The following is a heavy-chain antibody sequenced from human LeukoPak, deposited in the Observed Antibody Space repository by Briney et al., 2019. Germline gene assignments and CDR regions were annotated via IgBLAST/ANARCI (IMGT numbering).Heavy chain of an antibody. CDR1: GFTFSNAW. CDR2: IKSKTDGGTT. D-gene: IGHD3-22*01. V-gene: IGHV3-15*01. Sequence: GGSLRLSCAASGFTFSNAWMSWVRQAPGKGLEWVGRIKSKTDGGTTDYAAPVKGRFTISRDDSKNTLYLQMNSLKTEDTAVYYCTTDEYYYDSSGYYYSRQPPKAKYYFDYWGQGTLVTVSS. CDR3: TTDEYYYDSSGYYYSRQPPKAKYYFDY. J-gene: IGHJ4*02.